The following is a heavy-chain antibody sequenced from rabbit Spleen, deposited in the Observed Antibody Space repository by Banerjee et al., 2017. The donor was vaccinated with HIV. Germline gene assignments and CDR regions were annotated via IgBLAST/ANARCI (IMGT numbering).Heavy chain of an antibody. CDR1: GFDFSNKA. D-gene: IGHD8-1*01. Sequence: EQLEESGGGLVKPEGSLKLSCTASGFDFSNKAVMCWVRQAPGKGLEWIACINIVTGKPVYATWVNGRFSISRENAQNTVFLQMTSLTAADTATYFCARDGTGGSYFALWGPGTLVTVS. J-gene: IGHJ4*01. V-gene: IGHV1S47*01. CDR3: ARDGTGGSYFAL. CDR2: INIVTGKP.